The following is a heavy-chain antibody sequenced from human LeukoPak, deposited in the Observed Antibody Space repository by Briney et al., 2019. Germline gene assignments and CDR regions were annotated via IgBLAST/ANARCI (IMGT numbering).Heavy chain of an antibody. J-gene: IGHJ6*03. CDR1: GGSISSGSYY. Sequence: SETLSLTCTVSGGSISSGSYYWSWIRQPAGKGLEWIGRICTSGSTNYNPSLKSRVTISVDTSKNQFSLKLSSVTAADTAVYYCAREGVGSYYYYYMDVWGKGTTVTISS. D-gene: IGHD1-26*01. CDR3: AREGVGSYYYYYMDV. V-gene: IGHV4-61*02. CDR2: ICTSGST.